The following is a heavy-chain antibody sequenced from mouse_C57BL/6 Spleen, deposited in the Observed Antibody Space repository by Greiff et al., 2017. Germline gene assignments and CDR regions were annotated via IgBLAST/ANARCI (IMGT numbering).Heavy chain of an antibody. Sequence: DVKLQESGGGLVKPGGSLKLSCAASGFTFSSYAMSWVRQTPEKRLEWVATISDGGSYTYYPDNVKGRFTISRDYAKNNLYLQMSHLKSEDTAMYYCARDGNYFDYWGQGTTLTVSS. D-gene: IGHD2-1*01. CDR1: GFTFSSYA. V-gene: IGHV5-4*03. CDR2: ISDGGSYT. J-gene: IGHJ2*01. CDR3: ARDGNYFDY.